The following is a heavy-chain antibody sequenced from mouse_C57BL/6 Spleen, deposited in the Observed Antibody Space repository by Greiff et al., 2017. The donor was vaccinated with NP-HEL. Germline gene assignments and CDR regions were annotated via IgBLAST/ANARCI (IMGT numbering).Heavy chain of an antibody. D-gene: IGHD2-4*01. CDR1: GYTFTSYW. Sequence: VQLQQPGAELVKPGASVKLSCKASGYTFTSYWMHWVKQRPGQGLEWIGMIHPNSGSTNYNEKFKSKATLTVDKSSSTAYMQLSSLTSEDSAVYYCARGYDYDGDWYFDGWGTGTTVTVAS. CDR2: IHPNSGST. V-gene: IGHV1-64*01. CDR3: ARGYDYDGDWYFDG. J-gene: IGHJ1*03.